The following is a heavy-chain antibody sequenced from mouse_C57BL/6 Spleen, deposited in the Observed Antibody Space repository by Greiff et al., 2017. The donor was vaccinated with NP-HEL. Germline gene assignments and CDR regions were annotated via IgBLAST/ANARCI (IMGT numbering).Heavy chain of an antibody. J-gene: IGHJ4*01. D-gene: IGHD1-1*01. CDR3: ARKEVITTVVEGYAMDY. CDR2: ILPGSGST. V-gene: IGHV1-9*01. Sequence: QVQLKESGAELMKPGASVKLSCKATGYTFTGYWIEWVKQRPGHGLEWIGEILPGSGSTNYNEKFKGKATFTADTSSNTAYMQLSSLTTEDSAIYYCARKEVITTVVEGYAMDYWGQGTSVTVSS. CDR1: GYTFTGYW.